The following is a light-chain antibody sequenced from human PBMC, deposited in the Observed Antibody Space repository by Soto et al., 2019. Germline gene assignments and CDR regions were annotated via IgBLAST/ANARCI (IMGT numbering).Light chain of an antibody. V-gene: IGKV3-15*01. J-gene: IGKJ1*01. CDR3: QQYNNWWT. CDR2: GAS. CDR1: QSVDGN. Sequence: EILMTQSPGTLSVSPGERATLSCRASQSVDGNLAWYQQKPGQAPRLLIYGASTRATGISARFSGSGSGTEFTLTISSLQSEDFGVYYCQQYNNWWTFGQGTKVDIK.